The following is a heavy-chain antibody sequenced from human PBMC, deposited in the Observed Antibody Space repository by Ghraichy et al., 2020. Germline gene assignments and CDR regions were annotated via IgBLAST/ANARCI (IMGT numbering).Heavy chain of an antibody. D-gene: IGHD3-9*01. CDR3: ARTWPGYDILTGYGY. V-gene: IGHV1-18*01. J-gene: IGHJ4*02. CDR1: GYTFTSYG. CDR2: ISAYNGNT. Sequence: ASVKVSCKASGYTFTSYGISWVRQAPGQGLEWMGWISAYNGNTNYAQKLQGRVTMTTDTFTSTAYMELRSLRSDDTAVYYCARTWPGYDILTGYGYWGQGTLVTVSS.